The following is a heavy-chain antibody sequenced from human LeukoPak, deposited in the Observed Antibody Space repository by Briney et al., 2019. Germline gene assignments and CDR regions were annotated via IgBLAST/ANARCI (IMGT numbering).Heavy chain of an antibody. CDR1: GGSFSGYY. CDR2: INHSGST. Sequence: SETLSLTCAVYGGSFSGYYWSWIRQPPGKGLEWIGEINHSGSTNYNPSLKSRVTISVDTSKNQFSLKLSSVTAADTAVYYCARPGPYYDILTGSYYYMDVWGKGTTVTISS. D-gene: IGHD3-9*01. J-gene: IGHJ6*03. V-gene: IGHV4-34*01. CDR3: ARPGPYYDILTGSYYYMDV.